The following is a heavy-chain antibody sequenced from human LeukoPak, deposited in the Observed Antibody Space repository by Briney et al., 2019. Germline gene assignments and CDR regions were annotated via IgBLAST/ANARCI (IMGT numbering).Heavy chain of an antibody. V-gene: IGHV3-30*18. CDR1: GFTFRSYG. CDR3: AKGGNDFYYYGLDV. Sequence: PGTSLRLSCAASGFTFRSYGMHWVRQAPGRGLEWVAVISYDGSNEYYVDPVKGRFNISRDNSENTLYLQMHSLRVEDTARYYCAKGGNDFYYYGLDVWGQGTTVTVSS. CDR2: ISYDGSNE. J-gene: IGHJ6*02. D-gene: IGHD1-1*01.